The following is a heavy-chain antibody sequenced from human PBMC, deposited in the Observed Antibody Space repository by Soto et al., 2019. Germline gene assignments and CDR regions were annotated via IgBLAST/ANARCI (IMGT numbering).Heavy chain of an antibody. Sequence: NPGGSLRLSCAASGFSFNTYSMNWVRQAPGKGLEWVSSISGSSAHIYYAGSVRGRFTISRDNTKTSLYLQMNSLRAEDTAVYYCVSAPGLYYFDYWGQGTLVTVSS. CDR2: ISGSSAHI. CDR1: GFSFNTYS. V-gene: IGHV3-21*01. CDR3: VSAPGLYYFDY. J-gene: IGHJ4*02.